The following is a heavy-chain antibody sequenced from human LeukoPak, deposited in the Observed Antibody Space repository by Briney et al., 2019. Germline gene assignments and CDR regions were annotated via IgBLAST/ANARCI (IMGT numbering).Heavy chain of an antibody. J-gene: IGHJ4*02. V-gene: IGHV1-69*04. Sequence: ASVKVSCKASGGTFSSYAFSWVRQAPGQGLEWMGRIIPFLAITNYAQKFQGRVTITADKATSTAYMELSSLRSEDTAVYFCARDVDYGDYVGSVGKYYFDYWGQGTLVTVSS. D-gene: IGHD4-17*01. CDR2: IIPFLAIT. CDR1: GGTFSSYA. CDR3: ARDVDYGDYVGSVGKYYFDY.